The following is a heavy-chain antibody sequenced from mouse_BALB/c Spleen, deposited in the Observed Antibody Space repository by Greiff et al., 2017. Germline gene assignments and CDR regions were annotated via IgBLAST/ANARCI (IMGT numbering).Heavy chain of an antibody. CDR1: GYTFTSYW. CDR3: ARSHYGLYYAKDY. Sequence: QVQLQQSGAELVKPGASVKMSCKASGYTFTSYWMHWVKQRPGQGLEWIGYINPSTGYTEYNQKFKDKATLTADKSSSTAYMQLSSLTSEDSAVYYCARSHYGLYYAKDYWGQGTSVTVSS. CDR2: INPSTGYT. J-gene: IGHJ4*01. V-gene: IGHV1-7*01. D-gene: IGHD1-1*02.